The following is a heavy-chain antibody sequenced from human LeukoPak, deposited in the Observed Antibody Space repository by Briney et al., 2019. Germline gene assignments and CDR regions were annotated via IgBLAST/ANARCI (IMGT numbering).Heavy chain of an antibody. Sequence: SETLSLTCTVSGDSFSYFYWSWIRQPPGKGLEWIGYIYNSGSTNYNPSLKSRVTISLDTSKNQFSLKLSSVTAADTAVYYCARGESYGPSRFDPWGQGTLVTVSS. V-gene: IGHV4-59*08. CDR1: GDSFSYFY. CDR2: IYNSGST. D-gene: IGHD5-18*01. J-gene: IGHJ5*02. CDR3: ARGESYGPSRFDP.